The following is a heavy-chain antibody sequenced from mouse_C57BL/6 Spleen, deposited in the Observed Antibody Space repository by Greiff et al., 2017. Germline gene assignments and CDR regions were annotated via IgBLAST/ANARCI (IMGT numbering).Heavy chain of an antibody. D-gene: IGHD1-1*01. Sequence: EVQLQQSGAELVRPGASVKLSCTASGFNIKDDYMHWVKQRPEQGLEWIGWIDPENGDTEAASKFQGKATITADTSSNTAYLQLSSLTSEDTAVYYCTLTTVVAPGFAYWGQGTLVTVSA. CDR1: GFNIKDDY. V-gene: IGHV14-4*01. CDR3: TLTTVVAPGFAY. J-gene: IGHJ3*01. CDR2: IDPENGDT.